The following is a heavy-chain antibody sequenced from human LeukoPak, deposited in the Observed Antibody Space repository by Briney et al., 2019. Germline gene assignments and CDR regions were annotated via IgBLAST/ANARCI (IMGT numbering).Heavy chain of an antibody. Sequence: TSETLSLTCAVYGGSFSGYYWSWIRQPPGKGLEWIGEINHSGSTNYNPSLKSRVTISVDTSKNQFSLKLSSVTAADTAVYYCARGGEYGSGSYYKYWGRGTLVTVSS. V-gene: IGHV4-34*01. CDR3: ARGGEYGSGSYYKY. CDR2: INHSGST. CDR1: GGSFSGYY. D-gene: IGHD3-10*01. J-gene: IGHJ4*02.